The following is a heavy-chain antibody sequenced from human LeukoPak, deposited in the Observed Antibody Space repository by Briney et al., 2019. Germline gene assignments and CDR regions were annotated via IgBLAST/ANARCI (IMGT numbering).Heavy chain of an antibody. CDR3: ARGGSYRYGSSDY. D-gene: IGHD5-18*01. V-gene: IGHV5-51*01. CDR1: GYSFSNYW. J-gene: IGHJ4*02. Sequence: GESLKISCKGSGYSFSNYWIGWVRQMPGKGLEWMGIIHPGDSGTRYSPSFQGQVTMSVDESLTTAYLQWNSLRASDSAIYYCARGGSYRYGSSDYWGQGTLVTVSS. CDR2: IHPGDSGT.